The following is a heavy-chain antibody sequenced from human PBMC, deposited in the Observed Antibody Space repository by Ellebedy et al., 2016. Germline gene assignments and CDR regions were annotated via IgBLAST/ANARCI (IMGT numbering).Heavy chain of an antibody. J-gene: IGHJ3*01. Sequence: SETLSLTCNVSGGSVSSDYWNWMRRPPGKGLEWIGYVFHTGTSNYNPSLRSRVSMSVDTSKIQFSLRLTSVTAADTAVYYCAKWNGDWYAFDVWGQGTMVTVSS. CDR1: GGSVSSDY. CDR2: VFHTGTS. D-gene: IGHD1-1*01. CDR3: AKWNGDWYAFDV. V-gene: IGHV4-59*02.